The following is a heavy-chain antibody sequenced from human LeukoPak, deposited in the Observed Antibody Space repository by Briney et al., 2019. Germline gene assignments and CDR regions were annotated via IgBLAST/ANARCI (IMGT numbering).Heavy chain of an antibody. J-gene: IGHJ4*02. Sequence: GGSLRLSCAVSGITLSNYGMSWVRQAPGKGLEWFAGISGSAGGTYYADSVKGRFTIYRDNAKNTLYLQLNNLRAEDTAVYFCAKRGVVIRVILVGFYKEAYYFDSWGQGALVTVSS. D-gene: IGHD3-22*01. CDR3: AKRGVVIRVILVGFYKEAYYFDS. V-gene: IGHV3-23*01. CDR1: GITLSNYG. CDR2: ISGSAGGT.